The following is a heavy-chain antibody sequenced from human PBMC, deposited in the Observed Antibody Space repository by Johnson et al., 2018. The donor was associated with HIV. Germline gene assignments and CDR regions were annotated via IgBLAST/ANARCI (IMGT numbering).Heavy chain of an antibody. J-gene: IGHJ3*02. CDR3: ARVRAGRENAFDI. V-gene: IGHV3-23*03. D-gene: IGHD1-26*01. CDR2: IHSGGST. CDR1: GFTFDDYG. Sequence: VQLVESVVRPGGSLRLSCSASGFTFDDYGMTWVRQAPGKGLEWVSVIHSGGSTYYADSVKGRFTISRDNSKNTLYLQMNSLRAEDTAVYYCARVRAGRENAFDIWGQGTMVTVSS.